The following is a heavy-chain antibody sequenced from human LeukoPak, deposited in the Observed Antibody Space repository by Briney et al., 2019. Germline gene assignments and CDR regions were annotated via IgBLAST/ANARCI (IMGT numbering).Heavy chain of an antibody. CDR1: EFTFSDAW. Sequence: GGSLRLSCAASEFTFSDAWMRWVRQAPGKGLEWVGRIGSKTDGGTTDYAATVKGRFTISRDDSKNTLYLQMNSLKTEDTAVYYCTAGHYGSLWGQGTLVTVSS. V-gene: IGHV3-15*04. CDR3: TAGHYGSL. CDR2: IGSKTDGGTT. J-gene: IGHJ4*02. D-gene: IGHD6-19*01.